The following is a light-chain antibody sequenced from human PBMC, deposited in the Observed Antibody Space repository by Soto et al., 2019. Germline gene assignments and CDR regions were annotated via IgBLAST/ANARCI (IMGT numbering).Light chain of an antibody. V-gene: IGLV2-11*01. J-gene: IGLJ1*01. CDR2: DVS. Sequence: QSVLTQPHSVSGSPGQSITISCTGTSSDVGGYDYVSWYQQHPGKAPKLMIYDVSKRPSGVPDRFSGSKSGNTASLTISGLQAEDEADYYCCSFAGSYRYVFGTGTKVTVL. CDR3: CSFAGSYRYV. CDR1: SSDVGGYDY.